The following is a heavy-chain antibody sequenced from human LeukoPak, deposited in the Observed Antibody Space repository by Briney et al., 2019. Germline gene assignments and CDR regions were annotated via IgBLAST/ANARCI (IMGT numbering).Heavy chain of an antibody. Sequence: SETLSLTCTVSGGSISSYYWSWIRQPPGKGLEWIGYIYYSGSTYYNPSLKSRVSISVDTSKNQFSLKLSSVTAADTAVYYCARDSGSYYGFDYWGQGTLVTVSS. J-gene: IGHJ4*02. V-gene: IGHV4-59*01. CDR3: ARDSGSYYGFDY. CDR1: GGSISSYY. D-gene: IGHD1-26*01. CDR2: IYYSGST.